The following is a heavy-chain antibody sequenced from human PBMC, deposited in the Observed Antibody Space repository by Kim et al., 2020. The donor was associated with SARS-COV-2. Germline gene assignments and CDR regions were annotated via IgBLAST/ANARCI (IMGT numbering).Heavy chain of an antibody. J-gene: IGHJ6*02. CDR3: ARDRDGYSYGSSGMDV. D-gene: IGHD5-18*01. V-gene: IGHV3-30*07. Sequence: VKRRFTISRDNSKNTVYLQMNSLRAEDTAVYYCARDRDGYSYGSSGMDVWGQGTTVTVSS.